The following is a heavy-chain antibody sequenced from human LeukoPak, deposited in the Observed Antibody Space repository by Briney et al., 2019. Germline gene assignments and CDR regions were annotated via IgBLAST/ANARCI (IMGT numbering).Heavy chain of an antibody. D-gene: IGHD3-22*01. Sequence: SETLSLTCAVYGGSFSGYYWSWIRQPPGKGLEWIGEINHSGSTNYNPSLKSRVTISVDTSKNQFSLKLSSVTAADTAVYYCARGSYYYDSSGYYKTYYFDYWGQGTLVTVSS. CDR3: ARGSYYYDSSGYYKTYYFDY. V-gene: IGHV4-34*01. CDR2: INHSGST. J-gene: IGHJ4*02. CDR1: GGSFSGYY.